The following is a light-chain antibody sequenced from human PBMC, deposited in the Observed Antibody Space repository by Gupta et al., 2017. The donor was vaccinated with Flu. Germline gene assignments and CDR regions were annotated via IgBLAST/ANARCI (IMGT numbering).Light chain of an antibody. CDR2: GAS. V-gene: IGKV3-20*01. CDR3: QQDGNSPYP. CDR1: QSVSSSY. J-gene: IGKJ2*01. Sequence: EIVLTQSPGTLSLSPGERSTLSCRASQSVSSSYLAWYQQKPGQAPRLLIYGASSRATGIPDRFSGSGSGTDFTLTISRLEPEDFAVYYCQQDGNSPYPFGQGTKLEIK.